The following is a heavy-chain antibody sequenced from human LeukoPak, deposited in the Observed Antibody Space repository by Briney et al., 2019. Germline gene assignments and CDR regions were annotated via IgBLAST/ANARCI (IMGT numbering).Heavy chain of an antibody. J-gene: IGHJ4*02. CDR3: ARRERSSSWYSYFDY. CDR2: IYPGDSDT. CDR1: GYSFTSYW. V-gene: IGHV5-51*01. Sequence: GASLQISCQGSGYSFTSYWIGWVRQVPGKGLEWMGIIYPGDSDTRYSPSFQGQVTISADKSISTAYLQWSSLKASDTAMYYCARRERSSSWYSYFDYWGQGTLVTVSS. D-gene: IGHD6-13*01.